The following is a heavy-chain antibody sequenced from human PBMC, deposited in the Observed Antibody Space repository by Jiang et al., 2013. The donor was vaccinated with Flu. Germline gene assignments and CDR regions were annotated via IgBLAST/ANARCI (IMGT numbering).Heavy chain of an antibody. CDR3: AREVGYYDSSGYYTLD. J-gene: IGHJ4*01. CDR1: GFTFSSYA. Sequence: VQLLESGGGVVQPGRSLRLSCAASGFTFSSYAMHWVRQAPGKGLEWVAVISYDGSNKYYADSVKGRFTISRDNSKNTLYLQMNSLRAEDTAVYYCAREVGYYDSSGYYTLD. V-gene: IGHV3-30-3*01. CDR2: ISYDGSNK. D-gene: IGHD3-22*01.